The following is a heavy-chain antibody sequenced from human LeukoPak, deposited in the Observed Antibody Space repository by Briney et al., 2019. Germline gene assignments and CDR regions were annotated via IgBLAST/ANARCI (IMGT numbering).Heavy chain of an antibody. J-gene: IGHJ3*02. CDR1: GRSVSSYF. Sequence: SETLSLTCTVSGRSVSSYFWSWIRQPPGKGLEWLGYIYYSGSTNYNPSFKSQVTISLDTSNYQFSLRLGSVTAADTALYYCARILPTAGTGAFDIWGQGTMVTVSS. CDR3: ARILPTAGTGAFDI. D-gene: IGHD6-13*01. CDR2: IYYSGST. V-gene: IGHV4-59*02.